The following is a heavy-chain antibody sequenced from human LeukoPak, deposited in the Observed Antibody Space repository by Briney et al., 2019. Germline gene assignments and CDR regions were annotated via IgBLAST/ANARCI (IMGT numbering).Heavy chain of an antibody. Sequence: GGSLRLSCAASRFTFSTYWMHWVRQAPGKGLVWVSRTNADGSSTSYADSVKGRFTISRDNAKNTLYLQMNSLRADDTAVYYCARGGLEPVDYWGQGTLVTVPS. CDR3: ARGGLEPVDY. D-gene: IGHD1-1*01. V-gene: IGHV3-74*01. CDR1: RFTFSTYW. J-gene: IGHJ4*02. CDR2: TNADGSST.